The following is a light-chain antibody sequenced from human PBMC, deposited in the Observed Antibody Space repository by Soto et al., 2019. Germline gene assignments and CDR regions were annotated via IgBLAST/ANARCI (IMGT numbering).Light chain of an antibody. Sequence: EIVMTQSPATLSVSPGERATVSCRASQSVTSDLAWYEQKPGQAPRLLIYGASTRATGIPARFSGSGSGTEFTLTISSLQSEDFAVYYCQQYNKWPLTFGPGTKVDIK. J-gene: IGKJ3*01. CDR3: QQYNKWPLT. CDR1: QSVTSD. CDR2: GAS. V-gene: IGKV3-15*01.